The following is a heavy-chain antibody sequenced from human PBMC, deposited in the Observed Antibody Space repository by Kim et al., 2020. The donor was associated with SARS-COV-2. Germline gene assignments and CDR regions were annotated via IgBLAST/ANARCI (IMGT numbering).Heavy chain of an antibody. CDR2: I. V-gene: IGHV3-48*02. D-gene: IGHD3-10*01. Sequence: IYYSDSVKGRFTVSRDDANQSLFLQMNSLAEEDTAVYFCTREGIGGIAFDLWGQGTTVTVSS. J-gene: IGHJ3*01. CDR3: TREGIGGIAFDL.